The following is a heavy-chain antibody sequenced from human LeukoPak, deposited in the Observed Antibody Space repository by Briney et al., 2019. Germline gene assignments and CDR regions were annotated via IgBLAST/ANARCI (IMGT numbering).Heavy chain of an antibody. D-gene: IGHD3-10*01. CDR1: GGSISSRSYY. V-gene: IGHV4-39*01. CDR3: ARSAVGVFGTNFDY. Sequence: PSETLSLTCTVSGGSISSRSYYWGWIRQPPGKGLEWIGSIYYSGSTYYNPSLKSRVTMSVDTSKNQFSLKLTSVTAADTAVYYCARSAVGVFGTNFDYWGQGTLVTVSS. CDR2: IYYSGST. J-gene: IGHJ4*02.